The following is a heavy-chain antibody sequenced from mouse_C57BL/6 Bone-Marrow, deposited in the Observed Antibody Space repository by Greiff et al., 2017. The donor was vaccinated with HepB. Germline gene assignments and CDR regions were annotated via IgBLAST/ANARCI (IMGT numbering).Heavy chain of an antibody. CDR3: ARDGERGLFAY. V-gene: IGHV5-4*01. D-gene: IGHD3-3*01. Sequence: EVKLMESGGGLVKPGGSLKLSCAASGFTFSSYAMSWVRQTPEKRLEWVATISDGGSYTYYPDNVKGRFTISRDNAKNNLYLQMSHLKSEDTAMYYCARDGERGLFAYWGQGTLVTVSA. J-gene: IGHJ3*01. CDR2: ISDGGSYT. CDR1: GFTFSSYA.